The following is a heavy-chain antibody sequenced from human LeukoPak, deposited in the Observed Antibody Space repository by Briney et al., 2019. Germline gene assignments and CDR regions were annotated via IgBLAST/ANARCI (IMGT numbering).Heavy chain of an antibody. J-gene: IGHJ3*02. CDR1: GFTFSSYW. CDR3: ARPSAARYAFDI. D-gene: IGHD6-6*01. CDR2: IKSDGSST. Sequence: GGSLRLSCAASGFTFSSYWMHWVRQAPGKGLVWVSRIKSDGSSTSYADSVKGRFTISRDNAKNTLYLQMNSLRAEDTAVYYCARPSAARYAFDIWGQGTMVTVSS. V-gene: IGHV3-74*01.